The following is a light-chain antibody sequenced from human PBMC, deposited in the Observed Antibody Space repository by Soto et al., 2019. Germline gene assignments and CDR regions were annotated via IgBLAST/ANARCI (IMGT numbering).Light chain of an antibody. CDR2: DNN. CDR1: SSNIGNNY. Sequence: QAVVTQPPSVSAAPGQKVTISSSGSSSNIGNNYVSWYQQLPGTAPKLFIYDNNKRPSGIPDRFSGSKSGTSATLGITGLQTGDEADYYCGTWDSSLSAVVFGGGTKVTVL. V-gene: IGLV1-51*01. J-gene: IGLJ2*01. CDR3: GTWDSSLSAVV.